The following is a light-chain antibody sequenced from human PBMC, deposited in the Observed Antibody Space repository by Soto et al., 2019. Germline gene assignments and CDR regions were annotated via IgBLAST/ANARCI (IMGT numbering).Light chain of an antibody. CDR3: QQYGTSPIT. Sequence: NVLTQSPGTLSLSPGERATLSCRASQTVSSYLTWYQQRPGRAPRLLIYGASKRATGIPDRFSGNGSGTDFTLTISRLEPEDFALYYGQQYGTSPITFGQGTRLEIK. V-gene: IGKV3-20*01. CDR2: GAS. CDR1: QTVSSY. J-gene: IGKJ5*01.